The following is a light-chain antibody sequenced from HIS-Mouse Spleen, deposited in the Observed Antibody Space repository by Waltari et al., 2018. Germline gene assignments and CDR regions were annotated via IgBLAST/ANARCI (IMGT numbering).Light chain of an antibody. CDR1: SRAVGSYNL. Sequence: QSALTQPASVSGSPGQSITISCTGTSRAVGSYNLVSWYQQHPGKAPKLMIYEGSKRPSGVSNRFSGSKSGNTASLTISGLQAEDEADYYCCSYAGSSTFGVFGGGTKLTVL. V-gene: IGLV2-23*03. CDR2: EGS. CDR3: CSYAGSSTFGV. J-gene: IGLJ3*02.